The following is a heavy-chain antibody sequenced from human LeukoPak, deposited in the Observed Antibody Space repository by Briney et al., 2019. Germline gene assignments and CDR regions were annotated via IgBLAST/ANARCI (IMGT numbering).Heavy chain of an antibody. Sequence: GGSLRLSCAASGFTFSTYVMSWVRQAPGKGLEWVSTVSVSGSSKYYADSVKGRFTISRDNSKNTLYLQMNSLRAEDTAVYYCARVITVSIAASDYWGQGTLVTVSS. V-gene: IGHV3-23*01. CDR1: GFTFSTYV. CDR3: ARVITVSIAASDY. J-gene: IGHJ4*02. D-gene: IGHD6-6*01. CDR2: VSVSGSSK.